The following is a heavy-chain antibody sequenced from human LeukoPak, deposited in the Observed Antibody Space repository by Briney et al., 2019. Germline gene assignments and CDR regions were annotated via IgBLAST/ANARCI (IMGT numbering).Heavy chain of an antibody. D-gene: IGHD3-3*01. CDR1: GFTVSSNY. J-gene: IGHJ4*02. CDR2: IGGSDDTT. Sequence: GGSLRLSCAASGFTVSSNYMSWVRQAPGKGLEWVSSIGGSDDTTFYTDSVRGRFAISRDISKSTLYLQMNSLRAEDTAVYYCAKEPHSGVVTSFDYLGQGTLVTVAS. CDR3: AKEPHSGVVTSFDY. V-gene: IGHV3-23*01.